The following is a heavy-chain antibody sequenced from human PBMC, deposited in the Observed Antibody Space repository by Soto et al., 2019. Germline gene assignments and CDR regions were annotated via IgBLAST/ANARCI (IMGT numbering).Heavy chain of an antibody. J-gene: IGHJ4*02. Sequence: GGSLRLSCAASGFTFSSYAMSWVRQAPGKGLEWVSAISGSGGSTYYADSVKGRFTISRDNSKNTLYLQMNSLRAEDTAVYYCAKALCSGGSCYSGYWGQGTLVNVS. CDR1: GFTFSSYA. CDR3: AKALCSGGSCYSGY. CDR2: ISGSGGST. V-gene: IGHV3-23*01. D-gene: IGHD2-15*01.